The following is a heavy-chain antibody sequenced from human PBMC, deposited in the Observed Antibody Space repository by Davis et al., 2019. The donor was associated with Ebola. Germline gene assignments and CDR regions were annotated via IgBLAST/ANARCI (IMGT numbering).Heavy chain of an antibody. CDR1: GFTFSSYA. V-gene: IGHV3-30*04. D-gene: IGHD1-14*01. Sequence: PSETLSLTCAASGFTFSSYAMHWVRQAPGKGLEWVAVISYDGSNKYYADSVKGRFTISRDNSKNTLYLQMNSLRAEDTAVDYCARATGADYWGQGTLVTVSS. J-gene: IGHJ4*02. CDR3: ARATGADY. CDR2: ISYDGSNK.